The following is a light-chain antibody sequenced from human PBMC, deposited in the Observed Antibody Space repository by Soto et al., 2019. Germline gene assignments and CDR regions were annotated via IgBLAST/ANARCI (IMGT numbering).Light chain of an antibody. V-gene: IGKV1-5*03. CDR3: QQYYTNSQAS. CDR1: QNIDNW. CDR2: KAS. J-gene: IGKJ1*01. Sequence: DVQMTQSPSTLSASVGDRVTITCRASQNIDNWLAWYQQKLGKAPKLLIYKASNLETGVPSRFSGSGSGTEFSLTISNLEPDDFATYHCQQYYTNSQASFGQGTKVDIK.